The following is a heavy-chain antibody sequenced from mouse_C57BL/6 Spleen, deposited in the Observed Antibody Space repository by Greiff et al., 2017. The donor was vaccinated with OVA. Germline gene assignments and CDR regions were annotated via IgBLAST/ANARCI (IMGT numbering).Heavy chain of an antibody. CDR1: EYEFPSHD. J-gene: IGHJ4*01. V-gene: IGHV5-2*01. D-gene: IGHD1-1*01. Sequence: EVQRVESGGGLVQPGESLKLSCESNEYEFPSHDMSWVRKTPEKRLELVAAINSDGGSTYYPDTMERRFIISSDNTKKTLYLQMSSLRSEDTALYYCARHGYYGSSGDAMDYWGQGTSVTVSS. CDR3: ARHGYYGSSGDAMDY. CDR2: INSDGGST.